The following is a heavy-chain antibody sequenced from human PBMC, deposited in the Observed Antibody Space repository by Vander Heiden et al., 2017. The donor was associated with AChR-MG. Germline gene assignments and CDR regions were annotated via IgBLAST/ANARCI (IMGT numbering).Heavy chain of an antibody. V-gene: IGHV1-46*01. CDR1: GYTFTSYY. CDR2: INPSGGST. Sequence: QVQLVQSGAEVKKPGASMKVSCKASGYTFTSYYMHWVRQDPGQGLEWMGIINPSGGSTSYAQKFQGRVTSTRDTSTSTVYMELSSLRSEDTAVYYCARGEMADNFDYWGQGTLVTVSS. CDR3: ARGEMADNFDY. J-gene: IGHJ4*02.